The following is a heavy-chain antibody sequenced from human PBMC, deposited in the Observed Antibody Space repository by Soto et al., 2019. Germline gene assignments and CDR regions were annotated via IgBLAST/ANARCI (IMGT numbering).Heavy chain of an antibody. CDR1: GGTFSSYA. CDR2: IIPIFRTA. V-gene: IGHV1-69*13. Sequence: GASVKVSCKASGGTFSSYAISWVRQAPGQGLEWMGGIIPIFRTADYAQKFQGRVTITADESTSTAYMELSSLRSEDTAVYYCARAAGIEMATIWRIHWFDPWGQGTLVTVSS. D-gene: IGHD5-12*01. J-gene: IGHJ5*02. CDR3: ARAAGIEMATIWRIHWFDP.